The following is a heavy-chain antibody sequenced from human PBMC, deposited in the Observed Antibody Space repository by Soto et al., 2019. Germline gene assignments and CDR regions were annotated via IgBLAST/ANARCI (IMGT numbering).Heavy chain of an antibody. V-gene: IGHV1-69*13. J-gene: IGHJ6*02. Sequence: SVKVSCKASGGTFSIYAIIWVRQAPGQGLEWMGGIIPIFGTANYAQKFQGRVTITADESTSTAYMELSSLRSEDTAVYYCASSGYCSGGSCSYPQYYYYGMDVWGQGTTVTVSS. D-gene: IGHD2-15*01. CDR3: ASSGYCSGGSCSYPQYYYYGMDV. CDR1: GGTFSIYA. CDR2: IIPIFGTA.